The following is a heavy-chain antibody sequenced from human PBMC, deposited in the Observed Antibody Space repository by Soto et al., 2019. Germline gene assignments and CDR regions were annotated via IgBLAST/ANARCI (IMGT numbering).Heavy chain of an antibody. J-gene: IGHJ4*02. CDR3: DGSDF. CDR1: GFTFSAYA. V-gene: IGHV3-23*01. CDR2: ISGDGSGT. D-gene: IGHD1-26*01. Sequence: PGESLRLSCAASGFTFSAYAMSWARQAPGKGLEWVSTISGDGSGTHYADSVRGRFTISRDNSKSTLFLQMESLRVEDTAIYYCDGSDFWGQGTLVTVSS.